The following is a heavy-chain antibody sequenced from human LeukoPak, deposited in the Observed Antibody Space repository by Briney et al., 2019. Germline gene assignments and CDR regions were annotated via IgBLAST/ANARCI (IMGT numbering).Heavy chain of an antibody. D-gene: IGHD7-27*01. Sequence: PSQTLSLTCTVSGGSISSSSYYWGWIRQPPGKGLEWVSYIRSRDRTIYYADSVKGRFTISTDNAENSLYLQMNSLRTEDTAVYYCARDHRWGFDYWGRGTLVTVSS. J-gene: IGHJ4*02. CDR2: IRSRDRTI. CDR1: GGSISSSSYY. CDR3: ARDHRWGFDY. V-gene: IGHV3-11*04.